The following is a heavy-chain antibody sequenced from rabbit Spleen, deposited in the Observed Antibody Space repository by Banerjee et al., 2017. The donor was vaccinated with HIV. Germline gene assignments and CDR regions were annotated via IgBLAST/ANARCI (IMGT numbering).Heavy chain of an antibody. D-gene: IGHD8-1*01. CDR2: IYTRDGST. CDR1: GIDFSNYYY. CDR3: ARDTGSSFSSYGMDL. J-gene: IGHJ6*01. V-gene: IGHV1S43*01. Sequence: QEQLEESGGGLVKPGGTLTLTYKASGIDFSNYYYMYWVRQAPGKGLELIAWIYTRDGSTYYASWVNGRFTISRSTSLNTVDLKMTSLTAADTATYFCARDTGSSFSSYGMDLWGPGTLVTVS.